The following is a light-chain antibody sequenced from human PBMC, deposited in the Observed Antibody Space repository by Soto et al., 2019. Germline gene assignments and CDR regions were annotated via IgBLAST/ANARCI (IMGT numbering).Light chain of an antibody. CDR1: SSNIGSND. Sequence: QSVLTQPPSASGTPGQRVTIFCSGSSSNIGSNDVNWYQQVPGTAPKLLIYSNDQRPSWVPDRFSGSKSGTSASLAISGLQSEDEADYYCAAWDDSLNGQGVFGGGTTLNVL. CDR3: AAWDDSLNGQGV. J-gene: IGLJ3*02. CDR2: SND. V-gene: IGLV1-44*01.